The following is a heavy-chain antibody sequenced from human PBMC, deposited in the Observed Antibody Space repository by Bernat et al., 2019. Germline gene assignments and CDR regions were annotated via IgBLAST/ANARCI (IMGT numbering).Heavy chain of an antibody. CDR3: AREQSLYNRNWYGWFDP. V-gene: IGHV3-7*04. CDR2: IKQDGSEK. J-gene: IGHJ5*02. Sequence: EVQLVESGGGLVQPGGSLRLSCVVSEFFSSYWMSWVRQAPGKGLEWVANIKQDGSEKYYVDSVKGRISISRDKAKNSLYLQMNSLRAEDTAVYYCAREQSLYNRNWYGWFDPWGQGTLVTVSS. CDR1: EFFSSYW. D-gene: IGHD1-7*01.